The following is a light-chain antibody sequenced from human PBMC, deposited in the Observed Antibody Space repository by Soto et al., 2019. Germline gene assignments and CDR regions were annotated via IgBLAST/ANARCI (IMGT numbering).Light chain of an antibody. Sequence: ALTQPASVSGSPGQSITISCTGTSSDVGGYSFVSWYQQHPGKAPKLMIYDVSNRPSGVSNRFSGSKSGNTASLTISGLQAEDEADYYCSSYTSSSTLVVFGGGTKLTVL. J-gene: IGLJ2*01. CDR2: DVS. CDR1: SSDVGGYSF. CDR3: SSYTSSSTLVV. V-gene: IGLV2-14*01.